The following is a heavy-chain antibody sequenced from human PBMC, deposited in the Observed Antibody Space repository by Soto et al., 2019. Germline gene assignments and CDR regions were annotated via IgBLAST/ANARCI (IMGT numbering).Heavy chain of an antibody. CDR3: ALMRVEYSSSWYYWFDP. D-gene: IGHD6-13*01. CDR1: GFTFSSYG. V-gene: IGHV3-30*03. Sequence: GGSLRLSCAASGFTFSSYGMHWVRQAPGKGLEWVAVISYDGSNKYYADSVKGRFTISRDNSKNPLYLQMNSLRAEDTAVYYCALMRVEYSSSWYYWFDPWGQGTLVTVSS. CDR2: ISYDGSNK. J-gene: IGHJ5*02.